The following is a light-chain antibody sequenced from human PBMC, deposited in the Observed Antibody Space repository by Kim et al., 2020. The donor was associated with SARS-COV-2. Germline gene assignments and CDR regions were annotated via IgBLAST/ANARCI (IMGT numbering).Light chain of an antibody. Sequence: DIVMTQSPDSLAVSLGERATIHCKASQSILSSSNNKYYLAWYQLKPGQPPKLLIYWASSRQSGVPDRFSGSGSGTDFTLTISSLQAEDVAVYYCQQYYRTPPYTFGQGTKLEI. CDR1: QSILSSSNNKYY. J-gene: IGKJ2*01. CDR2: WAS. CDR3: QQYYRTPPYT. V-gene: IGKV4-1*01.